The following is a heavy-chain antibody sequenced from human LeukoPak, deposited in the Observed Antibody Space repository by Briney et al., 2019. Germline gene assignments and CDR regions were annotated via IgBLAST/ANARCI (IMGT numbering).Heavy chain of an antibody. CDR1: GGSISGFY. V-gene: IGHV4-4*07. CDR3: ARGRYCSADICSGGDAFDI. J-gene: IGHJ3*02. D-gene: IGHD2-15*01. CDR2: LYDSGAT. Sequence: SETLSLTCTVSGGSISGFYWNWIRQSPGKGLEWIGHLYDSGATTYNPSLKSRVTMSVDTSKNQFSLKLSSVTAADTAVYYCARGRYCSADICSGGDAFDIWGQGTMVSVSS.